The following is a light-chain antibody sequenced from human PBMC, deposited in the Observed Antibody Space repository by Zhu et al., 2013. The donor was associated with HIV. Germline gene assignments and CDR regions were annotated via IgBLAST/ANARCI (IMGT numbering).Light chain of an antibody. V-gene: IGLV2-11*01. Sequence: QSALTQPPSVSGSPGQSVTISCTGTARDVGAYKFVSWYQHHPGKVPRLMIFDVTKRPSGVPDRFSGSKSGNTASLTISGLQADDEAEYYCNSHRSGTTLVLFGGGTKVTVL. CDR1: ARDVGAYKF. CDR2: DVT. CDR3: NSHRSGTTLVL. J-gene: IGLJ2*01.